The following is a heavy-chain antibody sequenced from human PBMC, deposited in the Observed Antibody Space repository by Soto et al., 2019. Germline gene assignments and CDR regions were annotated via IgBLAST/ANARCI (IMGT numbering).Heavy chain of an antibody. V-gene: IGHV3-48*01. Sequence: GGSLRLSCAASGFTFSSYSMNWVRQAPGKGLEWVSYISSSSSTIYYADSVKGRFTISRDNAKNSLYLQMNSLRAEDTAVYYCARGITIFGVGYDYWGQGTLVTVSS. CDR2: ISSSSSTI. CDR3: ARGITIFGVGYDY. D-gene: IGHD3-3*01. J-gene: IGHJ4*02. CDR1: GFTFSSYS.